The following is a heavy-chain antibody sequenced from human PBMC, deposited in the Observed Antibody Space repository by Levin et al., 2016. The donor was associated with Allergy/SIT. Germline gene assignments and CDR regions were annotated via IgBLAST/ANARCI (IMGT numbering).Heavy chain of an antibody. CDR3: AKDGMTYYDFWSGYFSGDPGGPDYYYYMDV. CDR1: GFAVSSNY. Sequence: GESLKISCAASGFAVSSNYMSWVRQAPDKGLEWVSVTYSGGDTYYADSVKGRFTISRDNSKNTLYLQMNSLRAEDTAVYYCAKDGMTYYDFWSGYFSGDPGGPDYYYYMDVWGKGTTVTVSS. D-gene: IGHD3-3*01. J-gene: IGHJ6*03. CDR2: TYSGGDT. V-gene: IGHV3-53*01.